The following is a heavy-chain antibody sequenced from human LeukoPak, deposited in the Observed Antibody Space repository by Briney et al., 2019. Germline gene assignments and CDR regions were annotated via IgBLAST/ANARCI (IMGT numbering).Heavy chain of an antibody. V-gene: IGHV6-1*01. CDR3: AREGTVGTLY. CDR1: GDGVSSYSAG. D-gene: IGHD4-23*01. J-gene: IGHJ4*02. CDR2: TYYRSKWYI. Sequence: SQTLSLTCAISGDGVSSYSAGWNWIRQSPSRGLEWLGRTYYRSKWYIDYAVSVKSRITINPDTSKNQFSLRLNSVTPEDTAVYYCAREGTVGTLYWGQGTLVTVSS.